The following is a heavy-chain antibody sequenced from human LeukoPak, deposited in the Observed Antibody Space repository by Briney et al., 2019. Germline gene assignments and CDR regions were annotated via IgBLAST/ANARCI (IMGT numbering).Heavy chain of an antibody. V-gene: IGHV1-18*04. CDR2: VSAYNGYT. D-gene: IGHD5-18*01. CDR1: GYTFTSYG. CDR3: ARVARYSYGYIDY. Sequence: ASVKVSCKASGYTFTSYGISWVRQPPGPGLEWMGWVSAYNGYTNYAQRLQGRVTMTTDTSTSTAYMELRSLSSDDTAVYYCARVARYSYGYIDYWGQGTLVTVSS. J-gene: IGHJ4*02.